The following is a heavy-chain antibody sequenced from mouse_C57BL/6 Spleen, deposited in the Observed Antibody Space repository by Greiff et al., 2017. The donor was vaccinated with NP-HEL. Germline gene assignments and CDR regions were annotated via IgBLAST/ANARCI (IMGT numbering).Heavy chain of an antibody. D-gene: IGHD2-12*01. CDR3: ARRADDGYAMDY. J-gene: IGHJ4*01. CDR1: GYAFSSYW. Sequence: VQLQQSGAELVKPGASVKISCKASGYAFSSYWMNWVKQRPGKGLEWIGQIYPGDGDTNYNGKFKGKATLTADKSSSTAYMQLSSLTSEDSAVYFCARRADDGYAMDYWGQGTSVTVSS. V-gene: IGHV1-80*01. CDR2: IYPGDGDT.